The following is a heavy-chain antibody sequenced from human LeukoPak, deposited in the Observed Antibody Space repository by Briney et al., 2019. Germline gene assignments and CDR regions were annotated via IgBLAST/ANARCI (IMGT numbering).Heavy chain of an antibody. V-gene: IGHV3-11*01. CDR2: ISSTDSTI. D-gene: IGHD1-14*01. CDR3: AIQIEPYYFDY. J-gene: IGHJ4*02. Sequence: PGGSLRLSCAASGVTFSDYYMSWIRRAPGKGLEWVSYISSTDSTIYYADSVKGRFTISRDNAKNSLYLQMNSLRAEDTAVYYCAIQIEPYYFDYWGQGTLVTVSS. CDR1: GVTFSDYY.